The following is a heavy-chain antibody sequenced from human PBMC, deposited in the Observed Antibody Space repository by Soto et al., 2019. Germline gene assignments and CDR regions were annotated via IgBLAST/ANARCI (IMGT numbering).Heavy chain of an antibody. CDR3: ARAVYYYGAGTAPVDY. D-gene: IGHD3-10*01. V-gene: IGHV1-69*02. CDR2: IIPILDIA. CDR1: GGTFTTYT. Sequence: QVQLVQSGTEVKKPGSSVKVSCKASGGTFTTYTITWVRQAPGQGLEWMGRIIPILDIANYAQKFQGRVTITADQPTSTAYMALSRLRSEDTAVYYCARAVYYYGAGTAPVDYWGQGTLVTVSS. J-gene: IGHJ4*02.